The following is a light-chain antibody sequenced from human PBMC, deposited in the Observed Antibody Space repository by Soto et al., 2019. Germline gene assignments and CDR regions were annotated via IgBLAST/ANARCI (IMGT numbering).Light chain of an antibody. J-gene: IGLJ1*01. CDR2: GVH. Sequence: GSPPRSATIPSTGTSNTIGTYDYVCWYQQHPGKAPRLLIHGVHNRSPGISGRFSASKSGLTASLTISGLQAEDEADYFCCSSAPESTYVFGTGTKVTV. V-gene: IGLV2-14*01. CDR1: SNTIGTYDY. CDR3: CSSAPESTYV.